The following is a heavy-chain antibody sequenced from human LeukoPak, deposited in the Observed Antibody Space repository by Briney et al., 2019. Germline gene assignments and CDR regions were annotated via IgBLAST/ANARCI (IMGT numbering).Heavy chain of an antibody. Sequence: GESLKISCEGSGYSFTSYWIGWVRQMPGKGLEWVGIIYPGDSNIRYSPSFQGQVTISADKSISTAYLQWSSLKASDTAMYYCARRWYYGSGSYRYLFDYWGQGTLVTVSS. CDR3: ARRWYYGSGSYRYLFDY. CDR2: IYPGDSNI. D-gene: IGHD3-10*01. V-gene: IGHV5-51*01. J-gene: IGHJ4*02. CDR1: GYSFTSYW.